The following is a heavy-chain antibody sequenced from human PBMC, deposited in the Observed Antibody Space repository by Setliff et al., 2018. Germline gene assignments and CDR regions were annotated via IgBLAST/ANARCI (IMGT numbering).Heavy chain of an antibody. Sequence: VKVSCKASGGTFSSYAISWVRQAPGRGLEWMGGIIPILGIANYAQKFQGRVTITADESTSTAYMELSSLRSEDTAVYYCARERATGYCSGGSCYDPYYFDYWGQGTLVTVS. CDR3: ARERATGYCSGGSCYDPYYFDY. CDR1: GGTFSSYA. J-gene: IGHJ4*02. D-gene: IGHD2-15*01. CDR2: IIPILGIA. V-gene: IGHV1-69*10.